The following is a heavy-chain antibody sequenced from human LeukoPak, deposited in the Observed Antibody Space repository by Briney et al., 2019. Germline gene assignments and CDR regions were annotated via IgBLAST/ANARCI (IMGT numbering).Heavy chain of an antibody. CDR3: ARAGYYRFDY. Sequence: GASLRLSSAASGYTFTGSWMHWVRQVTGKGLLWVARMQGDECIINYADSVKGRFTISRDDDNNMLYLQMNSLKGEDRAVYYCARAGYYRFDYWGQGVLVTVSS. CDR2: MQGDECII. CDR1: GYTFTGSW. D-gene: IGHD4-17*01. V-gene: IGHV3-74*01. J-gene: IGHJ4*02.